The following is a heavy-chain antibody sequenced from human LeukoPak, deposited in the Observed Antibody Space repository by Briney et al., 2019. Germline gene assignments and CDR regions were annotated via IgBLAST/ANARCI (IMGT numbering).Heavy chain of an antibody. Sequence: SQTLSLTCTVSGGSISSGSYYWSWIRQPAGKGLEWIGRIYTSGSTNYNPSLKSRVTISVDTSKNQFSLKLSSVTAADTAVYYCARSSGSYAPNDYWGQGTLVTVSS. D-gene: IGHD1-26*01. V-gene: IGHV4-61*02. CDR1: GGSISSGSYY. CDR3: ARSSGSYAPNDY. J-gene: IGHJ4*02. CDR2: IYTSGST.